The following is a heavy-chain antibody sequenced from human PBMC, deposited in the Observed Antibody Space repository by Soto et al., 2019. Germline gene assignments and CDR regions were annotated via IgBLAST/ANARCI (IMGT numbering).Heavy chain of an antibody. CDR3: ARGLRFLEWPTADY. CDR2: ISYDGSNK. D-gene: IGHD3-3*01. CDR1: GFTFSSYA. V-gene: IGHV3-30-3*01. Sequence: QVQLVESGGGVVQPGRSLRLSCAASGFTFSSYAMHWVRQAPGKGLEWVAVISYDGSNKYYADSVKGRFTISRDNSKNTLYLQMNSLRAEDTAVYYCARGLRFLEWPTADYWGQGTLVTVSS. J-gene: IGHJ4*02.